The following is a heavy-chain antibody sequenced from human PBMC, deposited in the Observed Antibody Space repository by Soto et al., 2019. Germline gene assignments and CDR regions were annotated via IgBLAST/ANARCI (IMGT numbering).Heavy chain of an antibody. J-gene: IGHJ6*02. V-gene: IGHV1-8*01. Sequence: ASVKVSCKASGYTFTSYEINWVPQPTGQELEWMGWMSPNSGNTGYAQKFQGRVTMTRNTSISTAYMELSSLRSEDTAVYYCARGRVGYYDFWSGYFSPHTSIFGYYGMDVWGQGTMVTVSS. CDR3: ARGRVGYYDFWSGYFSPHTSIFGYYGMDV. D-gene: IGHD3-3*01. CDR1: GYTFTSYE. CDR2: MSPNSGNT.